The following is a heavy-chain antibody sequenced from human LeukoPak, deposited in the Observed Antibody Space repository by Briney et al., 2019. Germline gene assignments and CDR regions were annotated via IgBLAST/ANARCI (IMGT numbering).Heavy chain of an antibody. D-gene: IGHD1-26*01. J-gene: IGHJ4*02. CDR2: IYYSGYT. CDR3: SRESGAFCPFGY. Sequence: PSETLSLTCTVSGGSISSGDYYWSWIRQPPGKGLEWIGYIYYSGYTYYNPSLKSRVTISVDTSKNQFSLELTSVTAADTAIYYCSRESGAFCPFGYWGQGTLVIVPP. CDR1: GGSISSGDYY. V-gene: IGHV4-30-4*01.